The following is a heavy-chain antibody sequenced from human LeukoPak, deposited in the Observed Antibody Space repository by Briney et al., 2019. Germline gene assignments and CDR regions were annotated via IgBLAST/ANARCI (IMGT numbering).Heavy chain of an antibody. J-gene: IGHJ3*02. V-gene: IGHV3-66*01. CDR2: IYSSGTT. D-gene: IGHD3-3*01. CDR3: ARDEDFPMMNI. Sequence: PGGSPRLSCAASGFTVSSSYMSWVHQAPGKGLEWVSVIYSSGTTYYADSVKGRFTLSRDNSKNTLYLQMNILRAEDTGVYYCARDEDFPMMNIWGQGTRVTVSS. CDR1: GFTVSSSY.